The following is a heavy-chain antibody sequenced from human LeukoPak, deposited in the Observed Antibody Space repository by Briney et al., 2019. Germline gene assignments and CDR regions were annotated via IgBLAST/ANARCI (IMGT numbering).Heavy chain of an antibody. Sequence: GGSLRLSCAASGFTFSSYSMNWVRQAPGKGLEWVSGINSNGDEIYYADSVRGRFTISRDNSNNALYLQMDSLRAEDTAVYYCANWIGSSSRDYWGQGTLVTVSS. CDR3: ANWIGSSSRDY. J-gene: IGHJ4*02. CDR2: INSNGDEI. V-gene: IGHV3-23*01. D-gene: IGHD6-6*01. CDR1: GFTFSSYS.